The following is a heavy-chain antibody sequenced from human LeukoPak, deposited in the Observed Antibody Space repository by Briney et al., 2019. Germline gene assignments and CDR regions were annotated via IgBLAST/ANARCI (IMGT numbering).Heavy chain of an antibody. J-gene: IGHJ5*02. CDR1: GFTFSSYG. V-gene: IGHV3-30*02. CDR2: IRYDGSNK. CDR3: ARDRTVTTNWFDP. D-gene: IGHD4-11*01. Sequence: GGSLRLSCAASGFTFSSYGMHWVRQAPGKGLEWVAFIRYDGSNKYYADSVKGRFTISRDNSKNTLYLQMNSLRAEDTAVYYCARDRTVTTNWFDPWGQGTLVTVSS.